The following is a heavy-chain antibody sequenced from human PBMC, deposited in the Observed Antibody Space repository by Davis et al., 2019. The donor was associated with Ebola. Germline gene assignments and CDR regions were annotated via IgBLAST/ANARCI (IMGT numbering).Heavy chain of an antibody. V-gene: IGHV3-9*01. CDR3: AKDAGPIGSSSDY. CDR2: ISWNSGSI. CDR1: GFTFSSYA. Sequence: GGSLRLSCAASGFTFSSYAMHWVRQAPGKGLEWVSGISWNSGSIGYADSVKGRFTISRDNAKNSLYLQMNSLRAEDTALYYCAKDAGPIGSSSDYWGQGTLVTVSS. D-gene: IGHD6-6*01. J-gene: IGHJ4*02.